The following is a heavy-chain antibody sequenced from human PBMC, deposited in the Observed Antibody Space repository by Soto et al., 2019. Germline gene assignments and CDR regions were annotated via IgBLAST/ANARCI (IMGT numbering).Heavy chain of an antibody. J-gene: IGHJ4*02. Sequence: PGGSLRLSCAASGFTFDDYAMHWVRQAPGKGLEWVSGISWGSGSIDYADSVKGRFTISRDNSKNTLYLQMNSLRAEDTAVYYCAKGLSRVPYDFLDYWGQGTLVTVSS. CDR3: AKGLSRVPYDFLDY. D-gene: IGHD3-3*01. V-gene: IGHV3-9*01. CDR2: ISWGSGSI. CDR1: GFTFDDYA.